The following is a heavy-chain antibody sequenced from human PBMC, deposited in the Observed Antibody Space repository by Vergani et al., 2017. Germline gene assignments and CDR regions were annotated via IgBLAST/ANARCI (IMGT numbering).Heavy chain of an antibody. V-gene: IGHV3-30*02. CDR3: AKSLWFGESLTVGYGMDV. J-gene: IGHJ6*02. CDR2: IRYDGSIK. Sequence: QVQLVESGGGVVQTGGSLRLSCAAPGFTFRRYGMHWVRQAPGKGLEWVAFIRYDGSIKYYADSVKGRFTISRDNSKNTLYLRMNSLRAEDTAVYYCAKSLWFGESLTVGYGMDVWGQGTTVTVSS. CDR1: GFTFRRYG. D-gene: IGHD3-10*01.